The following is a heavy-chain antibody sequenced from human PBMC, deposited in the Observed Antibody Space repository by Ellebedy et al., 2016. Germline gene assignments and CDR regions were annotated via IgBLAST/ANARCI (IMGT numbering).Heavy chain of an antibody. CDR2: ISSSSTYI. CDR1: GFTFTTYS. CDR3: ARRGNYYRALGY. Sequence: GGSLRLXXAASGFTFTTYSLNWVRQAPGKGLEWVSSISSSSTYIYYADSVKGRFTISRDNAKNSLYLQMNSLRAEDTAVYYCARRGNYYRALGYWGQGTLVTVSS. D-gene: IGHD1-26*01. V-gene: IGHV3-21*01. J-gene: IGHJ4*02.